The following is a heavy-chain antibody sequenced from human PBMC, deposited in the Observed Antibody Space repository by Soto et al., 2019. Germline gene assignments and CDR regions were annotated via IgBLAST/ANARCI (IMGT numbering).Heavy chain of an antibody. V-gene: IGHV1-8*01. J-gene: IGHJ5*02. CDR2: MNPNSGNT. CDR3: ARVRGRGGCSSTSRCAPRLVNWFDP. CDR1: GYTFTSYD. Sequence: ASVKVSCKASGYTFTSYDINWVRQATGQGLEWMGWMNPNSGNTGYAQKFQGRVTMTRNTSISTAYMELSSLRSEDTAVYYCARVRGRGGCSSTSRCAPRLVNWFDPWGQGTLVTVSS. D-gene: IGHD2-2*01.